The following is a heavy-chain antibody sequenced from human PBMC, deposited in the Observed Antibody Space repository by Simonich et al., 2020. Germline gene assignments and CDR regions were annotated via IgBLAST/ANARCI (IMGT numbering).Heavy chain of an antibody. D-gene: IGHD6-13*01. Sequence: QVQLVESGGGVVQPGRSLRHSCAASGFTFSSYGMNWARQAPGKGVEWVAVIWYDGSNKYYADSGKGRFTISRDNSKNTLYLQMNSLRAEDTAVYYCARAYSSSWYNWFDPWGQGTLVTVSS. CDR3: ARAYSSSWYNWFDP. CDR2: IWYDGSNK. CDR1: GFTFSSYG. J-gene: IGHJ5*02. V-gene: IGHV3-33*01.